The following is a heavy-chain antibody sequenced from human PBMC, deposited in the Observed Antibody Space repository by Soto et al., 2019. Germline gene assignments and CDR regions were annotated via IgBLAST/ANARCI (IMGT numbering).Heavy chain of an antibody. D-gene: IGHD2-15*01. CDR2: TIRIIGTA. CDR3: AGYCSGGSCYPTTGYLAY. V-gene: IGHV1-69*01. CDR1: GGTFSSYA. Sequence: QVQLVQSAAEVKKPGSSVKVSCKASGGTFSSYAISWVRQAPGHGLEWMGGTIRIIGTANCAQKFQGRFTITADESTSRACRELCSRSSDDTAVYYWAGYCSGGSCYPTTGYLAYWGQGSLVTVSS. J-gene: IGHJ4*02.